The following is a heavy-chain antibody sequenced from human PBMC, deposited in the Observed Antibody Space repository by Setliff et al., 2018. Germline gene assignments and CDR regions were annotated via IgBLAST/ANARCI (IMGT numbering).Heavy chain of an antibody. CDR2: IYYSGST. V-gene: IGHV4-30-4*08. CDR1: GGSISSGDYY. Sequence: SETLSLTCTVSGGSISSGDYYWSWIRQPPGKGLEWIGYIYYSGSTYYNPSLKSRVTISVDTSKNQFSLKLSSVTAADTAVYYCAGVSNYYGSGTKSGDYVMDVWGQGTTVTVSS. J-gene: IGHJ6*02. D-gene: IGHD3-10*01. CDR3: AGVSNYYGSGTKSGDYVMDV.